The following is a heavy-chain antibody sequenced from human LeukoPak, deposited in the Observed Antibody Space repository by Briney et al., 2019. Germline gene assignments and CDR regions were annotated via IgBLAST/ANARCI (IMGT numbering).Heavy chain of an antibody. CDR1: GYTFTGYY. CDR3: ARSDGAYYFDY. Sequence: ASVKVSCKASGYTFTGYYMHWVRQAPGQGLEWMGWINPNNDVTNYAPKFQGRVTMTRDTSISTAYMELSGLRSDDTAVYYCARSDGAYYFDYWGQGTLVTVSS. D-gene: IGHD2-21*01. J-gene: IGHJ4*02. CDR2: INPNNDVT. V-gene: IGHV1-2*02.